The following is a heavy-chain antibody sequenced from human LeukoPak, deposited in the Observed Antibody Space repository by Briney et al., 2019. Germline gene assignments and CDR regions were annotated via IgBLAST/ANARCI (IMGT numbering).Heavy chain of an antibody. CDR3: ARAAIRGSDSYTFLFVY. CDR1: GYTFTSYA. Sequence: ASVNVSCKASGYTFTSYAMHWVRQPPGQRLEWMGWINAGNGNTKYSQKFQGRVTITRDTSASTAYMELSGLRSADTAVYYCARAAIRGSDSYTFLFVYWGQGPLVTVSS. V-gene: IGHV1-3*01. J-gene: IGHJ4*02. D-gene: IGHD2/OR15-2a*01. CDR2: INAGNGNT.